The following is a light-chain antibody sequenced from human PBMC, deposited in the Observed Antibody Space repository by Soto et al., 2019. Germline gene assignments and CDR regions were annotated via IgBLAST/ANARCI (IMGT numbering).Light chain of an antibody. CDR3: QQYSTSPIT. J-gene: IGKJ5*01. CDR1: QSSSSY. V-gene: IGKV3-20*01. CDR2: AAS. Sequence: ETVLTQSPGTLSLSPGERATLSCRASQSSSSYLTWYQQRPGQAPRLLIYAASRRATGIPDRFSGSGSGTDFTLTISRREPEDFAVYYCQQYSTSPITFGQGTRLEIK.